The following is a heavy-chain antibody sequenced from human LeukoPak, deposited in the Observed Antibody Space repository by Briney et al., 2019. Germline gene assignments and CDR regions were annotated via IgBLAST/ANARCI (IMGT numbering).Heavy chain of an antibody. D-gene: IGHD4-17*01. V-gene: IGHV3-48*03. CDR3: ARTYGDLYFDY. Sequence: GSLRLSCAASGFTFSSYEMNWVRQAPGRGLEWVSYISGSGVTMYYADSVKGRFTISRDDAKNSLYLQMNSLRAEDTAVYYCARTYGDLYFDYWGQGTLVTVSS. CDR2: ISGSGVTM. J-gene: IGHJ4*02. CDR1: GFTFSSYE.